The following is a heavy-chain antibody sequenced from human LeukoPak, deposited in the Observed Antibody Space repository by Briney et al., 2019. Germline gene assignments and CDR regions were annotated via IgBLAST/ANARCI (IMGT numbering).Heavy chain of an antibody. J-gene: IGHJ4*02. D-gene: IGHD3-22*01. CDR3: ARVGYYYDSSGYYYEAGFDY. CDR1: GFTFSSYS. Sequence: GGSLRLSCAASGFTFSSYSMNWVRQAPGKGLEWVSYISSSSSTIYYADSVKGRFTISRDNAKNSLYLQMNSLRAEDTAVYYCARVGYYYDSSGYYYEAGFDYWGQGTLVTVSS. V-gene: IGHV3-48*01. CDR2: ISSSSSTI.